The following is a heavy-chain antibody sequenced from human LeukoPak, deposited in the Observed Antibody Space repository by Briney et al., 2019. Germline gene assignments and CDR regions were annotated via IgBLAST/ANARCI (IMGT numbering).Heavy chain of an antibody. Sequence: GGSLRLSCAASGFTFSSYGMHWVRQAPGKGLEWVAVISYDGSNEYYVDSVKGRFTISRDNSKNTLYLQMNSLRAEDTAVYYCARGGSMVRGVLWGQGTLVTVSS. D-gene: IGHD3-10*01. J-gene: IGHJ4*02. CDR1: GFTFSSYG. CDR2: ISYDGSNE. V-gene: IGHV3-30*03. CDR3: ARGGSMVRGVL.